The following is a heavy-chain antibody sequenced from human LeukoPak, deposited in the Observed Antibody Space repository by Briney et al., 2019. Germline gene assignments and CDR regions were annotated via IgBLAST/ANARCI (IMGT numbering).Heavy chain of an antibody. CDR1: GFTFSDYW. CDR3: AKVSDYRAIDY. V-gene: IGHV3-7*01. Sequence: GGSLRLSCAASGFTFSDYWMTWVRQAPGKGLEWVANIKQDGSEGYYVDSVKGRFTISRDNAKNSLYLQMNSLRAEDTALYHCAKVSDYRAIDYWGQGSLVTVSS. CDR2: IKQDGSEG. J-gene: IGHJ4*02. D-gene: IGHD3-10*01.